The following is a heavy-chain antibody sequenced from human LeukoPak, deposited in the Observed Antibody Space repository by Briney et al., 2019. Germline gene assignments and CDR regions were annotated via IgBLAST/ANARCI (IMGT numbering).Heavy chain of an antibody. CDR3: ARDPLFGQLQRWFDP. CDR2: VYTSGST. V-gene: IGHV4-4*07. D-gene: IGHD6-6*01. Sequence: PSETLSLTCTVSSASISSYSWSWIRQPAEKGLEWIGRVYTSGSTHYNPSLKSRVTMSVDTSKNQFSLKLSSVTAADTAVYYCARDPLFGQLQRWFDPWGQGTLVTVSS. CDR1: SASISSYS. J-gene: IGHJ5*02.